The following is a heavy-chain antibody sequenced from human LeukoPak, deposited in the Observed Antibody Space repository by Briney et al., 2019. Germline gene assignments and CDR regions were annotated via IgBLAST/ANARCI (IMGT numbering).Heavy chain of an antibody. CDR2: ISGDGGST. CDR3: TGGYSYGYWFDP. D-gene: IGHD5-18*01. J-gene: IGHJ5*02. V-gene: IGHV3-43*02. Sequence: GGSLRLSCAASGFTFDDYAMHWVRQAPGKGLEWVSLISGDGGSTYYADSVKGRFTISRDDSKNSLYLQMNSLRTEDTALYYCTGGYSYGYWFDPWGQGTLVTVSS. CDR1: GFTFDDYA.